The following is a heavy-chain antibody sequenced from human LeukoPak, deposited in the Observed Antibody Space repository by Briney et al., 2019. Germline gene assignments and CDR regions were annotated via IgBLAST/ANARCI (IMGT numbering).Heavy chain of an antibody. CDR1: GLTFSTYW. Sequence: GGSLRLSCAASGLTFSTYWMSWVRQALGKGLECVGIINEHGSEKYYVDSVKGRFTISRDNAKDSLYLQINSLRAEDTAVYYCARGALRSVDYWGQGTLLTVPS. CDR3: ARGALRSVDY. D-gene: IGHD3-10*02. CDR2: INEHGSEK. V-gene: IGHV3-7*03. J-gene: IGHJ4*02.